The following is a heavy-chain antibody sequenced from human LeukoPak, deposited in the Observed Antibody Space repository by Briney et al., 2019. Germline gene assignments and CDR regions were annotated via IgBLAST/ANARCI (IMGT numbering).Heavy chain of an antibody. V-gene: IGHV3-33*01. CDR2: IWYDGSNK. J-gene: IGHJ6*02. CDR3: ARGERYYDFWSGYFPYYYYGMDV. D-gene: IGHD3-3*01. CDR1: GFTFSSYG. Sequence: GGSLRLSCAASGFTFSSYGMHWVRQAPGKGLEWVAVIWYDGSNKYYADSVKGRFTISRDNSKNTLYLQMNSLRAEDTAVYYCARGERYYDFWSGYFPYYYYGMDVWGQGTTVTVSS.